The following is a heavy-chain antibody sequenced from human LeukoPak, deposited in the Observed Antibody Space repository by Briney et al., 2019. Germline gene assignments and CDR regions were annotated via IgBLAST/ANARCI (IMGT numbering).Heavy chain of an antibody. V-gene: IGHV3-7*02. J-gene: IGHJ6*02. D-gene: IGHD6-19*01. CDR1: GFTFSNYW. CDR2: IKQDGSEK. Sequence: PGGSLRLSCAASGFTFSNYWMIWVRQAPGKGLEWVGNIKQDGSEKRYADSVRGRFSISRDNAKNSLYLQMNSLRAEDTAVYYCASIGSGPPEYGMDVWGQGTTVTVSS. CDR3: ASIGSGPPEYGMDV.